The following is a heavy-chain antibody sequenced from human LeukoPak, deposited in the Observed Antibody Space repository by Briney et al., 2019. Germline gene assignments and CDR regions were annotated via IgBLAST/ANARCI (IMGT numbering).Heavy chain of an antibody. J-gene: IGHJ6*02. CDR3: AAGRWEGRNDFWSGYYDNYYYYGMDV. D-gene: IGHD3-3*01. CDR1: GFTFDDYA. Sequence: PGRSLRLSCAASGFTFDDYAMHWVRQAPGKGLEWVSGISWNSGSIGYADSVKGRFTISRDNAKNSLYLQMNSLRAEDTALYYCAAGRWEGRNDFWSGYYDNYYYYGMDVWGQGTTVTVSS. V-gene: IGHV3-9*01. CDR2: ISWNSGSI.